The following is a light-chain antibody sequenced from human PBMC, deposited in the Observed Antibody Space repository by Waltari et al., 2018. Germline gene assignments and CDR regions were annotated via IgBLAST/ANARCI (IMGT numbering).Light chain of an antibody. CDR1: QSINRW. CDR3: QQYNRYAAT. V-gene: IGKV1-5*03. Sequence: DIQMTQSPSTLSASVGDRVTITCRASQSINRWVAWYQQRPGKAPKLLIYKASSLESGVPSSFIDSGSGTECTLTISSLQPDDSATYYCQQYNRYAATFGQGTKVEIK. J-gene: IGKJ1*01. CDR2: KAS.